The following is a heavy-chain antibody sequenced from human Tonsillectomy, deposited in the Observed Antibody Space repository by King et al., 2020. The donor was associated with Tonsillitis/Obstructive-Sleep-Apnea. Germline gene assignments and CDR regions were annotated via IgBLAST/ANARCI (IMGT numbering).Heavy chain of an antibody. Sequence: HVQLVESGGGLVKPGGSLRLSCGVSGFIFSDDYMSWIRQAPGKGLEWISYISSSGRTIYYADSVKGRFTISRDNAKNSLYLQMNSLRAEDTAVYYCARFPFDAAYPPREYWGQGTLVTVSS. CDR3: ARFPFDAAYPPREY. V-gene: IGHV3-11*01. CDR1: GFIFSDDY. D-gene: IGHD2-15*01. J-gene: IGHJ4*02. CDR2: ISSSGRTI.